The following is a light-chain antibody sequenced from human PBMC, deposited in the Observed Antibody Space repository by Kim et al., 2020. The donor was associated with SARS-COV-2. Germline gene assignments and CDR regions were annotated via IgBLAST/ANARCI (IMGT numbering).Light chain of an antibody. V-gene: IGLV3-9*01. Sequence: SYELTQPLSVSVTLGQTARITCGGSGIGGKNVHWYQQKPGQAPVLVIYKDRYRPSGIPERFSGSNSWDTATLIISRAQDGDEGDYYCQVWDNNTAIFAAGTKVTVL. CDR1: GIGGKN. CDR2: KDR. CDR3: QVWDNNTAI. J-gene: IGLJ1*01.